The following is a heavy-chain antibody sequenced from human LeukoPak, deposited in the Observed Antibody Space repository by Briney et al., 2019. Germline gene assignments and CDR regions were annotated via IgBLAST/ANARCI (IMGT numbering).Heavy chain of an antibody. J-gene: IGHJ4*02. Sequence: SETLSLTCAVYGGSFSGYYWSWIRQPPGKGLEWIGYIYYSGSTYYNPSLKSRVTISVDTSKNQFSLKLSSVTAADTAVYYCARELAYYYDSSGYYGDYWGQGTLVTVSS. CDR2: IYYSGST. V-gene: IGHV4-30-4*01. CDR3: ARELAYYYDSSGYYGDY. D-gene: IGHD3-22*01. CDR1: GGSFSGYY.